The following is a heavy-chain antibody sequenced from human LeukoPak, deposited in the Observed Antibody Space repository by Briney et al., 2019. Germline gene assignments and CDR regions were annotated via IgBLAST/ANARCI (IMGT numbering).Heavy chain of an antibody. CDR2: IKQDGSEK. Sequence: GGSLRLSCAASGFTFSSYGMHWVRQAPGKGLEWVANIKQDGSEKYYVDSVKGRFTISRDNAKNSLYLQMNSLRAEDTAVYYCARVSGYSYGSYLDYWGQGTLVTVSS. J-gene: IGHJ4*02. D-gene: IGHD5-18*01. V-gene: IGHV3-7*01. CDR3: ARVSGYSYGSYLDY. CDR1: GFTFSSYG.